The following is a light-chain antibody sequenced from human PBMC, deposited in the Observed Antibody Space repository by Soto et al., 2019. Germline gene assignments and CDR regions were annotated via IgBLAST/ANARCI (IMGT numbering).Light chain of an antibody. J-gene: IGKJ1*01. V-gene: IGKV3-20*01. CDR2: GTS. Sequence: EIVLTQSPGTLSLSPGDRATLSCRASQSVSSSYLAWYQHKTGQAPRLLISGTSSRATGIPDRFSGSGDGTDFNLTISRLETEDFAVYYCQQYGTTPWTFGQGTKVDIK. CDR3: QQYGTTPWT. CDR1: QSVSSSY.